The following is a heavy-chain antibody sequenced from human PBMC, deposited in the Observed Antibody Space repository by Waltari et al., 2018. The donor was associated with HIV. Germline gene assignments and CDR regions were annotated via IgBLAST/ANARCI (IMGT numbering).Heavy chain of an antibody. J-gene: IGHJ4*02. D-gene: IGHD6-13*01. V-gene: IGHV3-33*01. CDR3: ASAAGPFDN. Sequence: QVQLVESRGGVVQPGRSLGLSCEASVLTFSIYGMHWVRQAPGKGLEWVAVIWSDGSNKYYADSVKGRFTISRDNSKNTLYLQMNSLRAEDTAVYYCASAAGPFDNWGQGTLVTVSS. CDR2: IWSDGSNK. CDR1: VLTFSIYG.